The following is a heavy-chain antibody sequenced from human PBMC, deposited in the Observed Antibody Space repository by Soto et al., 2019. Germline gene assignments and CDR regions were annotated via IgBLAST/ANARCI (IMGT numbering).Heavy chain of an antibody. D-gene: IGHD2-2*01. CDR1: GGTFSSYT. V-gene: IGHV1-69*04. Sequence: SVKVSCKASGGTFSSYTISWVRRAPGQGLGWMGRIIPILGIANYAQKFQGRVTITADKSTSTAYMELSSLRSEDTAVYYCAREYCSSTSCLPKYYYYYYMDVWGKGTTVTVSS. CDR2: IIPILGIA. CDR3: AREYCSSTSCLPKYYYYYYMDV. J-gene: IGHJ6*03.